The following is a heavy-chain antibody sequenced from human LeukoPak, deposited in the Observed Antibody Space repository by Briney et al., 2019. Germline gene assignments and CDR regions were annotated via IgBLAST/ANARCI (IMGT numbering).Heavy chain of an antibody. J-gene: IGHJ4*02. D-gene: IGHD6-19*01. CDR2: ISSSGDDT. Sequence: QPGGSLRLSCAASGFTFSSYAMSWVRQAPGKGLEWVSGISSSGDDTYYTDSVRGRFTVSRDNSRNTLYLQMHSLRGEDTALYYCVKGIAVAEIWGQGIQVTVSS. CDR1: GFTFSSYA. V-gene: IGHV3-23*01. CDR3: VKGIAVAEI.